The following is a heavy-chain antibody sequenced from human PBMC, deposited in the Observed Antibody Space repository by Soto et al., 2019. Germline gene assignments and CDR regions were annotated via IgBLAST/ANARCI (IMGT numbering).Heavy chain of an antibody. Sequence: GGSLRLSCAASGFTFSRESMNGVRQAPGKGLEWVSSISSSSSYIYYAASVKGRFTISRANAKNTLYLQMNSLRAEDTAVYYCARRALHYLLYNMYMWGKATRVT. CDR2: ISSSSSYI. D-gene: IGHD1-26*01. CDR3: ARRALHYLLYNMYM. J-gene: IGHJ6*03. V-gene: IGHV3-21*01. CDR1: GFTFSRES.